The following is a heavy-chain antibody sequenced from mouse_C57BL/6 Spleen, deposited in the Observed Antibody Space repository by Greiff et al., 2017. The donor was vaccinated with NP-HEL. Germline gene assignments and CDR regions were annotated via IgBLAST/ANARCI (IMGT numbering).Heavy chain of an antibody. CDR2: IYPGGGYT. CDR3: AREGDLYAMDY. CDR1: GYTFTNYW. Sequence: QVQLQQSGAELVRPGTSVKMSCKASGYTFTNYWIGWAKQRPGHGLEWIGDIYPGGGYTNYNEKFKGKATLTADKSSSTAYMQFSSLTSEDSAIYYCAREGDLYAMDYWGQGTSVTVSS. V-gene: IGHV1-63*01. J-gene: IGHJ4*01.